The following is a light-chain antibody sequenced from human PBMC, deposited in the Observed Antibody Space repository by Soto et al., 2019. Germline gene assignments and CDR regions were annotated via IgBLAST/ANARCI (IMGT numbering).Light chain of an antibody. Sequence: QSALTQPASVSGSPGQSITISCTGTSSDIGAYDYVSWYQHHPGKAPKVMIYKVINRPSGVSNRFSGSRSGNTASLTISGLQAEDEADYYCSSYTRSRTYVFGTGTKVTV. CDR3: SSYTRSRTYV. V-gene: IGLV2-14*01. CDR1: SSDIGAYDY. J-gene: IGLJ1*01. CDR2: KVI.